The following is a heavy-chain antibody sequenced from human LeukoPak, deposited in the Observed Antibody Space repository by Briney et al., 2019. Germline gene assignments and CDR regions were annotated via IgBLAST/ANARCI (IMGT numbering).Heavy chain of an antibody. J-gene: IGHJ3*02. CDR3: ARYENYDFWSGYQPDDAFDI. Sequence: SVKVSCKASGGTFSSYAISWVRQAPGQGLEWMGGIIPIFGTANYAQKFQGRVTMTRNTSISTAYMELSSLRSEDTAVYYCARYENYDFWSGYQPDDAFDIWGQGTMVTVSS. V-gene: IGHV1-69*05. CDR2: IIPIFGTA. CDR1: GGTFSSYA. D-gene: IGHD3-3*01.